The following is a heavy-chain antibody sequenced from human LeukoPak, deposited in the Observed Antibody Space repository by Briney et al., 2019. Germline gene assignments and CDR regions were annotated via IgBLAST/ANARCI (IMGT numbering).Heavy chain of an antibody. CDR3: AIDPPPLEPLY. V-gene: IGHV3-15*01. CDR1: GFTFSYAW. D-gene: IGHD1-14*01. J-gene: IGHJ4*02. Sequence: GGSLRLSCAASGFTFSYAWMTWVRQAPGKGLEWVGHIKSKTDGGKTDYAAPLKGRFTISRDDSKNTLYLQMNSLKTEDTAVYYCAIDPPPLEPLYWGQGTLVTVSS. CDR2: IKSKTDGGKT.